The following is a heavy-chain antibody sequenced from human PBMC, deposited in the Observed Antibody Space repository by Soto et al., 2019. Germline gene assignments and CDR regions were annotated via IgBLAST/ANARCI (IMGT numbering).Heavy chain of an antibody. V-gene: IGHV4-4*07. D-gene: IGHD1-26*01. Sequence: QVQLQESGPGLVKPSETLSLTCTVSGGSISSYYWSWIRQPAGQGLEWIGRIYTSGSTNYNPSLKSRVTMSVDTSKNQFSLKLSSVTAADTAVYYCARDRGSYLRGAFDYWGQGTLVTVSS. CDR1: GGSISSYY. J-gene: IGHJ4*02. CDR3: ARDRGSYLRGAFDY. CDR2: IYTSGST.